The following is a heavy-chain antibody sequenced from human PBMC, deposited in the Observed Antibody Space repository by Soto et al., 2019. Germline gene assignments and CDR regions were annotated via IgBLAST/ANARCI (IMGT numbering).Heavy chain of an antibody. Sequence: QITLNESGPTVVKPAATLTPTCSFSGFSLTTSGVGVGWIRHSPGNTPDCLALIYWDDGKRDSASLKIRLTITKDTSKIPRLLTMARVDPADTATYSSAHRIMRTVFGLVTTTAIYFDVWGQGTPVVVSS. V-gene: IGHV2-5*02. CDR2: IYWDDGK. CDR1: GFSLTTSGVG. J-gene: IGHJ4*02. D-gene: IGHD3-3*01. CDR3: AHRIMRTVFGLVTTTAIYFDV.